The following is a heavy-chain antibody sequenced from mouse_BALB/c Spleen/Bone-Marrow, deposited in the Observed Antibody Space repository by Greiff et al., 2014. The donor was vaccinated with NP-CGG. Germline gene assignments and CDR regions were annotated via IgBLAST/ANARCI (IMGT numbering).Heavy chain of an antibody. Sequence: DVMLVESGGDLVKPGASLKLSCAASGFTFSSYGMSWVRQTPDKRLEWVATIGSGSSYTYYPDNVKGRFTISRDNAKNTLYLQMSSLKSEDTAMYYCARHDYDEENFDYWGQGTTLTVSS. CDR1: GFTFSSYG. J-gene: IGHJ2*01. V-gene: IGHV5-6*02. CDR3: ARHDYDEENFDY. D-gene: IGHD2-4*01. CDR2: IGSGSSYT.